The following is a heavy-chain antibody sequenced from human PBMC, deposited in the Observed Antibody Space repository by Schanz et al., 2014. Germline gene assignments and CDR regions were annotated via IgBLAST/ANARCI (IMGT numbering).Heavy chain of an antibody. Sequence: QVQLVQSGPAVKKPGASMKVSCLASGYSFTEYFLHWVRQAPGQGLEWMGWINPNSGETNYEQKFKGRVTLTSDTSISTAFMQLSGLTSDNTATYFCERARSTGYDCSGYWGQGTLLIVSS. CDR1: GYSFTEYF. D-gene: IGHD5-12*01. CDR2: INPNSGET. CDR3: ERARSTGYDCSGY. J-gene: IGHJ4*02. V-gene: IGHV1-2*02.